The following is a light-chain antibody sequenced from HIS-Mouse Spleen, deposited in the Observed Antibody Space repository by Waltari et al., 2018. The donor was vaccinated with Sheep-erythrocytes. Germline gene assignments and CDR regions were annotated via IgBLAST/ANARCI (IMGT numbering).Light chain of an antibody. CDR2: DVS. J-gene: IGLJ1*01. CDR1: SSDVGGYNS. CDR3: CSYAGSYNHV. Sequence: QSALTQPRPVSGSPGQSVTISCTGTSSDVGGYNSGPWYQQHPGKAPKRMIYDVSKRPSGVPDRFSGSKSGNTASLTISGLQAEDEADYYCCSYAGSYNHVFATGTKVTVL. V-gene: IGLV2-11*01.